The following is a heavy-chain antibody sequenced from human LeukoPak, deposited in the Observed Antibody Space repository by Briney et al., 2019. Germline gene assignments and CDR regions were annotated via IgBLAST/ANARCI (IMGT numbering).Heavy chain of an antibody. V-gene: IGHV1-24*01. J-gene: IGHJ5*02. CDR1: GYTLTELS. CDR3: ATGSRLRPYNWFDP. CDR2: FDPEDGET. Sequence: ASVKVSCKVSGYTLTELSMHWVRQAPGKGLEWMGGFDPEDGETIYAQKFQGRVTMTEDTSTDTAYMELSSLRSEDTAVYYCATGSRLRPYNWFDPWGQGTLVTVPS. D-gene: IGHD5-12*01.